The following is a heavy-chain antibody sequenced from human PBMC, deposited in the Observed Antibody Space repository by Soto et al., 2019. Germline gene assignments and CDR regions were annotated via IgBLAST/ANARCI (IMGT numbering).Heavy chain of an antibody. D-gene: IGHD3-22*01. J-gene: IGHJ6*02. V-gene: IGHV1-69*01. CDR2: IIPIFASP. CDR1: GGTFSRDA. Sequence: QVQLVQSGAEVKKPGSSVKVSCKASGGTFSRDAIIWVRQAPGQGLEWMGGIIPIFASPAYAQKFQGRVTITADESTSTAYMELISLRSQDTAVYYCARARPDSSAYHLQNTYYYYGMDVWGQGTTVTVSS. CDR3: ARARPDSSAYHLQNTYYYYGMDV.